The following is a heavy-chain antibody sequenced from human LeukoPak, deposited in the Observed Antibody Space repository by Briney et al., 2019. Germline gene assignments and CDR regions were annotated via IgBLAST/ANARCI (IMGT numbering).Heavy chain of an antibody. D-gene: IGHD6-19*01. CDR2: ISTSSSTI. V-gene: IGHV3-48*01. CDR1: GFTFSSYA. Sequence: GGSLRLSCAASGFTFSSYAMSWVRQAPGKGLEWLSYISTSSSTIYYADSVRGRFTISRDNAKNSLYLQINSLRAEDTAVYYCARRGYTSAWDYWGQGTLVTVSS. J-gene: IGHJ4*02. CDR3: ARRGYTSAWDY.